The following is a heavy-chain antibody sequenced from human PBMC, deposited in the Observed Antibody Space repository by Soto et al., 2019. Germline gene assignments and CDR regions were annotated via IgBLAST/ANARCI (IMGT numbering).Heavy chain of an antibody. J-gene: IGHJ4*01. Sequence: PSETLSLTCTVSSGSISSYYWSWIRQPPGKGLEWIGYIYYSGSTNYNPSLKSRVTISVDTSKKQFSLKLNSVTAADTAVYYCARSGGSLEYLGHGTLVIVS. CDR1: SGSISSYY. CDR2: IYYSGST. CDR3: ARSGGSLEY. V-gene: IGHV4-59*01. D-gene: IGHD2-15*01.